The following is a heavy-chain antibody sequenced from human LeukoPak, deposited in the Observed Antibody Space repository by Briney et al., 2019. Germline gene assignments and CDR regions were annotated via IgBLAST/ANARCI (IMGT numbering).Heavy chain of an antibody. V-gene: IGHV3-23*01. CDR1: GGSFSGYY. J-gene: IGHJ5*02. Sequence: ETLSLTCAVYGGSFSGYYWSWVRQAPGKGLEWVSDINGSGGSTHYADSVKGRFTISRDNAKNTLYLQMNNLKFEDTAVYYCAKGGGLRFDPWGQGTLVTVSS. CDR2: INGSGGST. CDR3: AKGGGLRFDP.